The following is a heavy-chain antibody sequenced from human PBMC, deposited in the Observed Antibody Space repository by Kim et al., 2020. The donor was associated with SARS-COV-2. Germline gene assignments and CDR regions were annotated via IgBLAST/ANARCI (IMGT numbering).Heavy chain of an antibody. CDR3: ARDGRVPYYDGSGQLVDPSCDI. V-gene: IGHV4-4*02. CDR2: IYHSEST. D-gene: IGHD3-10*01. J-gene: IGHJ3*02. CDR1: GGSISSSNW. Sequence: SETLSLTCAVSGGSISSSNWWSWVRDPPGKRLECIGEIYHSESTNYNPSLKSRFTISVDKSKNQFSLKLSSVTAADTAVYYCARDGRVPYYDGSGQLVDPSCDIWGQGTMVSVSS.